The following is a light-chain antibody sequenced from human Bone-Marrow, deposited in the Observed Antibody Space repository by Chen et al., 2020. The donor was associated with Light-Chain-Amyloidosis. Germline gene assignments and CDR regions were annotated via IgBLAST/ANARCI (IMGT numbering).Light chain of an antibody. Sequence: QSALTPPASVSGSPGQSITLSCTRTSSDVGGYNYVSWYQQHPGKAPKLMIYDVSNRPSGVSNRFSGSKSGNTASLTISGLQAEDEADYYCSSYTSSSTRVVFGGGTKLTVL. V-gene: IGLV2-14*01. CDR1: SSDVGGYNY. J-gene: IGLJ2*01. CDR3: SSYTSSSTRVV. CDR2: DVS.